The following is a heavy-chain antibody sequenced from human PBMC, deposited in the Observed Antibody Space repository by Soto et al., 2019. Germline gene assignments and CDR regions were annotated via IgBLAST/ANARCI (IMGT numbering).Heavy chain of an antibody. Sequence: EVQLLESGGGLVQPGGSLRLSCAASGFTFSSSAMSWVRLAPGKGLEWVSGISGSDGGTYYADSVKGRFTISRDNSKNTVHLQMSSLRVEDGALYYCAKGYYGEEWGKGTLVTVSS. CDR1: GFTFSSSA. CDR3: AKGYYGEE. D-gene: IGHD3-22*01. J-gene: IGHJ4*02. CDR2: ISGSDGGT. V-gene: IGHV3-23*01.